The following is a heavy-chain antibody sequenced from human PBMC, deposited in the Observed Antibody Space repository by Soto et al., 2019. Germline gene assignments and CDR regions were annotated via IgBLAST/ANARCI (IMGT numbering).Heavy chain of an antibody. CDR2: ISYDGSNK. CDR1: GFTFRSYG. V-gene: IGHV3-30*18. D-gene: IGHD3-10*01. Sequence: QVQLVESGGGVVQPGRSLRLSCAASGFTFRSYGMHWVRQAPGKGLEWVAVISYDGSNKYYADSVKGRFTISKNTLYLQMNSLRAEDTAVYYCAKDQLRGVRGVITYYYGMDVWGQGTTVTVSS. CDR3: AKDQLRGVRGVITYYYGMDV. J-gene: IGHJ6*02.